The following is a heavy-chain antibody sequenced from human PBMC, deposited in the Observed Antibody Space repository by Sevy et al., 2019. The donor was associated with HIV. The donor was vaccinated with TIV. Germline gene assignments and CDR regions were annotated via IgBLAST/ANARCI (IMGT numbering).Heavy chain of an antibody. CDR2: IYYSGFT. J-gene: IGHJ5*02. D-gene: IGHD4-17*01. V-gene: IGHV4-31*03. CDR3: TRVGGDRRGGARGWFDP. CDR1: GGSINSGTYY. Sequence: SETLSLTCTVSGGSINSGTYYWSWIRQHPGKGLEWIGYIYYSGFTYYNPSLKSRVTMSVDTSNNQFSLKLSSVTAADTAVYYCTRVGGDRRGGARGWFDPWGQGTLVTVSS.